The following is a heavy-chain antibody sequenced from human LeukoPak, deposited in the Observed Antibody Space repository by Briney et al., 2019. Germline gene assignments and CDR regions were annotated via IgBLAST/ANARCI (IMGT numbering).Heavy chain of an antibody. Sequence: ASVKVSFKASGGTFSSYAISWVRQAPGQGLEWMGWISAYNGNTNYAQKLQGRVTMTTDTSTSTAYMELRSLRSDDTAVYYCARGLKAEIDYWGQGTLDTVSS. CDR1: GGTFSSYA. CDR3: ARGLKAEIDY. J-gene: IGHJ4*02. V-gene: IGHV1-18*01. CDR2: ISAYNGNT.